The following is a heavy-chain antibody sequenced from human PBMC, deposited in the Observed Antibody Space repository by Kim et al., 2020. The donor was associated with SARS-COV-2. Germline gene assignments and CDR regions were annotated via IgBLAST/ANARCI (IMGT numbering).Heavy chain of an antibody. CDR2: INPNSGGT. CDR3: ASQLRITMIVVVHYAFDI. CDR1: GYTFTGYY. J-gene: IGHJ3*02. Sequence: ASVKVSCKASGYTFTGYYMHWVRQAPGQGLEWMGWINPNSGGTNYAQKFQGRVTMTRDTSISTAYMELSRLRSDDTAVYYCASQLRITMIVVVHYAFDIWGQETMVTVSS. V-gene: IGHV1-2*02. D-gene: IGHD3-22*01.